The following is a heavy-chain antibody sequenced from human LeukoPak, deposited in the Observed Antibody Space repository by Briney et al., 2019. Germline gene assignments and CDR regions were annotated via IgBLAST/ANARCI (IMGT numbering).Heavy chain of an antibody. CDR1: GFTFSSYG. CDR3: AKDLGEHSSSPVEYFDY. D-gene: IGHD6-13*01. V-gene: IGHV3-30*18. CDR2: ISYDGSNK. J-gene: IGHJ4*02. Sequence: GRSLRLSCAASGFTFSSYGMHWVRQAPGKGLEWVAVISYDGSNKYYADSVKGRFTISRDNSKNTLYLQMNSLRAEDTAVYYCAKDLGEHSSSPVEYFDYWGQGTLVTVSS.